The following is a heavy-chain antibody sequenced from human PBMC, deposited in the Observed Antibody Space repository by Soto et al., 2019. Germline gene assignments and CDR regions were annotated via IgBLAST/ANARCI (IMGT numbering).Heavy chain of an antibody. V-gene: IGHV3-30-3*01. CDR2: ISYDGSNK. J-gene: IGHJ4*02. CDR1: GFTFSSYA. D-gene: IGHD5-18*01. Sequence: ALRLSCAASGFTFSSYAMHWVRQAPGKGLEWVAVISYDGSNKYYADSVKGRFTISRDNSKNTLYLQMNSLRAEDTAVYYCARDKYSYGPLDYWGQGTLVTVSS. CDR3: ARDKYSYGPLDY.